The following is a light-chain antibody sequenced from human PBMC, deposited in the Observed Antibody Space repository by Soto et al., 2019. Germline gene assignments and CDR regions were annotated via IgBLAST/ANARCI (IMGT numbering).Light chain of an antibody. V-gene: IGLV1-40*01. Sequence: QSVLTPPPSVSGAPGQRVTISCTGSSSNIGAGYDVHWYQQLPGTDPKLLIYGNSNRPSGVPDRVSGSKSGTSASLAITGRQAEDEADYYCQSYDSSLSALFGGGTKLTVL. CDR3: QSYDSSLSAL. CDR2: GNS. CDR1: SSNIGAGYD. J-gene: IGLJ3*02.